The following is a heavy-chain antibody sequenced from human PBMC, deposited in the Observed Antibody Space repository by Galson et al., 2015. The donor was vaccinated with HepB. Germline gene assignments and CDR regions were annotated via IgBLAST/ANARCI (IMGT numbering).Heavy chain of an antibody. Sequence: SLRLSCAASGFTFSSYGMHWVRQAPGKGLEWVAVIWYDGSNKYYADSVKGRLTISRDNSKNTLYLQMNSLRGEDTAVYYCARTMTGHIYQFDYWGQGTLVTVSS. CDR1: GFTFSSYG. D-gene: IGHD3-22*01. J-gene: IGHJ4*02. CDR3: ARTMTGHIYQFDY. V-gene: IGHV3-33*01. CDR2: IWYDGSNK.